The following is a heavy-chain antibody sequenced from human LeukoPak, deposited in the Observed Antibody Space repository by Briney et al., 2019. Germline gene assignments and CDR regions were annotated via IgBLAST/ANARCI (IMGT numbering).Heavy chain of an antibody. J-gene: IGHJ6*02. V-gene: IGHV3-23*01. D-gene: IGHD6-19*01. Sequence: PGGSLRLSCAASGFTYSSYTMRWARQAPGKGLEWVAGISDTGGNTEYADSVKGRFTISRDNSKNTLSLQMNNLRVDDTAVYHCAKAYVGSSEYGMDVWGQGTTVTVSS. CDR2: ISDTGGNT. CDR1: GFTYSSYT. CDR3: AKAYVGSSEYGMDV.